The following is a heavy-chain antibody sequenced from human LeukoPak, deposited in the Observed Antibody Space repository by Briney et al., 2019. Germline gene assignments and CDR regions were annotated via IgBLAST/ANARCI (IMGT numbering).Heavy chain of an antibody. CDR3: ARSDDSSDYWYYYFDY. CDR2: INPSGSST. CDR1: GYTFTSHY. D-gene: IGHD3-22*01. Sequence: GASVKVSCKASGYTFTSHYMHWVRQASGQGLEWMGLINPSGSSTLYAQKFQGRVTMTRDMSTTTDYMELSSLRSEDTAVYYCARSDDSSDYWYYYFDYWGQGTLVTVSS. V-gene: IGHV1-46*01. J-gene: IGHJ4*02.